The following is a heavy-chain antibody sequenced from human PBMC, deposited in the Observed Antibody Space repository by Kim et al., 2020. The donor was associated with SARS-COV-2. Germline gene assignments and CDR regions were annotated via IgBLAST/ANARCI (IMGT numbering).Heavy chain of an antibody. CDR2: IYYSGST. Sequence: SETLSLTCTVSGGSISSGGYYWSWIRQHPGKGLEWIGYIYYSGSTYYNPSLKSRVTISVDTSKNQFSLKLSSVTAADTAVYYCARTEKVSHITDAFDIWGQGTMVTVSS. CDR1: GGSISSGGYY. CDR3: ARTEKVSHITDAFDI. V-gene: IGHV4-31*03. J-gene: IGHJ3*02. D-gene: IGHD1-20*01.